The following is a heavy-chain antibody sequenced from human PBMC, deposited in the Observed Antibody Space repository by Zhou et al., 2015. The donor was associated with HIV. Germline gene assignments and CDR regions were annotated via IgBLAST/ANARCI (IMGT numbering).Heavy chain of an antibody. D-gene: IGHD5-12*01. V-gene: IGHV1-8*01. CDR1: GYIFTNHD. Sequence: QVQLVQSGAEVKKPGASVKVSCKTSGYIFTNHDINWVRQAAGQGLEWMGWMNPNSGDTGYAQKFRGRVTMTRDTSTRTAYMELSSLRPRDTAVYFCARGGGRGYSGNDSVYWGQGTLITVSS. CDR2: MNPNSGDT. J-gene: IGHJ4*02. CDR3: ARGGGRGYSGNDSVY.